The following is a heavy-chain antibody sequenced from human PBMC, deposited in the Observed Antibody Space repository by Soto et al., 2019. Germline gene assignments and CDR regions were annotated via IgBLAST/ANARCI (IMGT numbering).Heavy chain of an antibody. CDR3: ASGQVVAAQH. Sequence: SETLSLTCAVSGGSISSGGYSWSWIRQPPGKGLEWIGYIYYSGSTYYNPSLKSRVTISVDTSKNQFSLKLSSVTAADTAVYYCASGQVVAAQHWGQGTLVTVSS. V-gene: IGHV4-30-2*05. CDR1: GGSISSGGYS. D-gene: IGHD2-15*01. CDR2: IYYSGST. J-gene: IGHJ4*02.